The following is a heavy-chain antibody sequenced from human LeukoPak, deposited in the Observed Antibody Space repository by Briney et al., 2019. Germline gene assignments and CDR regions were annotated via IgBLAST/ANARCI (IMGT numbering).Heavy chain of an antibody. CDR2: INHSGST. Sequence: SETLSLTCAVYGGSFSGYYWSWIRQPPGKGLEWIGEINHSGSTNYNPSLKSQVTISVDTSKNQFSLKLSSVTAADTAVYYCARIPYSSSWYFDYWGQGTLVTVSS. CDR3: ARIPYSSSWYFDY. J-gene: IGHJ4*02. V-gene: IGHV4-34*01. D-gene: IGHD6-13*01. CDR1: GGSFSGYY.